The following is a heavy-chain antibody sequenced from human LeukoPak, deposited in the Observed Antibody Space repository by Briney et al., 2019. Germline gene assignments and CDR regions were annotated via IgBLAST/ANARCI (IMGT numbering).Heavy chain of an antibody. CDR3: ATYTRHCSGGTCYSIDY. V-gene: IGHV4-59*08. CDR1: GGSISSYY. D-gene: IGHD2-15*01. J-gene: IGHJ4*02. Sequence: SETLSLTCTVSGGSISSYYWNWIRQPPGRGLEWIGYIYYSGSSNYNPSLKSRVTISLGTSNNQFSLRLSSVTAADTAIYYCATYTRHCSGGTCYSIDYWGQGTLVTVSS. CDR2: IYYSGSS.